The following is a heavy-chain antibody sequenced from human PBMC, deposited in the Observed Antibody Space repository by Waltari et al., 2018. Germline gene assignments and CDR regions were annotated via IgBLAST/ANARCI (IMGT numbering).Heavy chain of an antibody. CDR1: GDTFSTYD. V-gene: IGHV1-8*02. CDR3: ARGAGSRYYYFGLDV. Sequence: QERLVQSGAEVKKPGASVKVSCKASGDTFSTYDIAWVRQVTGQGVEWMGWRTPRSGKTGYAPKFQGRVTMTRNTSERIAYMDLSSLTSEDTAVYYWARGAGSRYYYFGLDVWGQGTTVTVSS. CDR2: RTPRSGKT. D-gene: IGHD3-10*01. J-gene: IGHJ6*02.